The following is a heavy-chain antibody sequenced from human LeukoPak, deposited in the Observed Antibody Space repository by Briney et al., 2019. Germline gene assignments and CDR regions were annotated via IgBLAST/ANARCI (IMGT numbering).Heavy chain of an antibody. J-gene: IGHJ4*02. CDR2: ISYDGSNK. Sequence: GGSLRLSCAASGFTFSSYVMHWVRQAPGKGLEWVAVISYDGSNKYYADSVKGRFTISRDNSKNTLYLQMNSLRAEDTAVYYCAKALDGYNYVDYWGQGTLVTVSS. CDR1: GFTFSSYV. V-gene: IGHV3-30*18. D-gene: IGHD5-24*01. CDR3: AKALDGYNYVDY.